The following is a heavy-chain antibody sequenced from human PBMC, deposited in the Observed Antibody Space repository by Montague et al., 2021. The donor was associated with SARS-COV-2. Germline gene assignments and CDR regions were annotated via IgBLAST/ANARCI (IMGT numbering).Heavy chain of an antibody. CDR2: IKQDGSEK. V-gene: IGHV3-7*01. CDR3: TRLGWWYSDGLDY. CDR1: GFTFSSYW. D-gene: IGHD5-18*01. Sequence: SLRLSCAASGFTFSSYWMSWVRQAPGKGLEWVANIKQDGSEKYYVDSVKGRFSISRDNAKNSLYLQMSSLRAEDTAMYYCTRLGWWYSDGLDYWGQGTLVTVSS. J-gene: IGHJ4*02.